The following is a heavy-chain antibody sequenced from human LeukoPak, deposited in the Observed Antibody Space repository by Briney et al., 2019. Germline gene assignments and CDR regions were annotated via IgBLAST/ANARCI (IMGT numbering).Heavy chain of an antibody. CDR1: GFTFISYS. CDR2: ISYSSGTI. Sequence: GGSLRLSCVASGFTFISYSMNWVRQAPGKGLEWLSYISYSSGTIYYADSVKGRFTISRDNAKNSLYLQMDSLRDEDTAVYYCARDRTGVYSSNIDYWGQGTLVTVSS. V-gene: IGHV3-48*02. J-gene: IGHJ4*02. CDR3: ARDRTGVYSSNIDY. D-gene: IGHD4-11*01.